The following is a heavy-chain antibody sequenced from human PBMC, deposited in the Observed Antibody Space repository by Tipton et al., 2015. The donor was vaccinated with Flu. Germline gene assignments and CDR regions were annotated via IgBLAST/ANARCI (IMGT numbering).Heavy chain of an antibody. J-gene: IGHJ6*02. V-gene: IGHV4-34*01. CDR2: INHSGST. D-gene: IGHD1-7*01. CDR3: ARTRGWNWNYEYYYYGMDV. CDR1: GGSFSGYY. Sequence: LRLSCAVYGGSFSGYYWSWIRQPPGKGLEWIGEINHSGSTNYNPSLKSRVTISVDTSKNQFSLKLSSVTAADTAVYYCARTRGWNWNYEYYYYGMDVWGQGP.